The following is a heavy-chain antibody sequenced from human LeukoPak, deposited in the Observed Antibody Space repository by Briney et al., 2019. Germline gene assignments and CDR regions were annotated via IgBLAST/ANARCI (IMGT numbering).Heavy chain of an antibody. CDR1: GFTFSSYE. J-gene: IGHJ4*02. V-gene: IGHV3-48*03. CDR2: ISSSGRTT. Sequence: GGALRLSCAASGFTFSSYEMNWVRQAPGKGLEWVSYISSSGRTTYYAASVKGRFTMSRDNAKNSLNLQMNSLRAEDTAVYYCARFLFPRGFAYWGQRILVTVSS. CDR3: ARFLFPRGFAY. D-gene: IGHD2/OR15-2a*01.